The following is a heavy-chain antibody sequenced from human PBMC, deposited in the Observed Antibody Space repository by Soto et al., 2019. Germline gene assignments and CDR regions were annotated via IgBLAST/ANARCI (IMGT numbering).Heavy chain of an antibody. CDR2: IKSKTDGGTT. CDR1: GFTFSNAW. V-gene: IGHV3-15*01. CDR3: TTAPTVTRGEDY. J-gene: IGHJ4*02. Sequence: GGSLRLSCAASGFTFSNAWMSWVRQAPGKGLEWVGRIKSKTDGGTTDYAAPVKGRFTISRDDSKNTLYLQMNSLKTEDTAVYYCTTAPTVTRGEDYWGQGTLVTVSS. D-gene: IGHD4-17*01.